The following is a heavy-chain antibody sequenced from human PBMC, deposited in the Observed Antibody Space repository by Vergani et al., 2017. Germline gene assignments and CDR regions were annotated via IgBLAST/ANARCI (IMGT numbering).Heavy chain of an antibody. J-gene: IGHJ4*02. V-gene: IGHV4-61*02. Sequence: QVHLQESGPGLVKPSQTLSLTCTVSGGSISSGSYYWSWIRQPAGKGLEWIGRIYTSGSTNYNPSLKSRVTISVDTSKNQFSLKLSSVTAADTAVYYCARDPTVTKNGLVNDVWGQGTLVTVSS. CDR3: ARDPTVTKNGLVNDV. CDR2: IYTSGST. CDR1: GGSISSGSYY. D-gene: IGHD4-11*01.